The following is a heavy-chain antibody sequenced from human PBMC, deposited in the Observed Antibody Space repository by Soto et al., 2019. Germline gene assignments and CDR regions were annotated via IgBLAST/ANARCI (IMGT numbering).Heavy chain of an antibody. CDR2: ITTILGIA. CDR1: GGTFSTFS. J-gene: IGHJ3*02. Sequence: QVQLVQSGADVKKPGSSVKVSCQASGGTFSTFSLSWVRQAPGQGLEWLGRITTILGIAIYAQKFHGRLSIIADKYTERPNRELRALKSENTGGYYWARVVLLSGPFPAGGAGGFDIWGQGTMVTVSS. D-gene: IGHD2-15*01. V-gene: IGHV1-69*02. CDR3: ARVVLLSGPFPAGGAGGFDI.